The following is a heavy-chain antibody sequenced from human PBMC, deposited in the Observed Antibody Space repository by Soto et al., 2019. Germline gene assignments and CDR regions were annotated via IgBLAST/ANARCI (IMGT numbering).Heavy chain of an antibody. Sequence: ASVKVSCKASGYTFTSYGISWVRQAPGQGLEWMGWISAYNGNTNYAQKLQGRVTMTTDTSTSTAYMELKSLRSDDTAVYYCARGRVRQQLALTRGYYYYGMDVWGQGXTVTVSS. J-gene: IGHJ6*02. CDR3: ARGRVRQQLALTRGYYYYGMDV. V-gene: IGHV1-18*01. D-gene: IGHD6-13*01. CDR1: GYTFTSYG. CDR2: ISAYNGNT.